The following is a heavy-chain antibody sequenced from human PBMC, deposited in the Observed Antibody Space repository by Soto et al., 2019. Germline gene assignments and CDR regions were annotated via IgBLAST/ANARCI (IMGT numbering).Heavy chain of an antibody. Sequence: EVQLVESGGGLVQPGGSLRLSCAASGFTFSSYSMNWVRQAPGKGLEWVSYISSSSSTIYYADSVKGRFTISRDNAKNSLYLQINSLRAEDTAVYYCARDRGRKPPAWYFDYWGQGTLVTVSS. CDR2: ISSSSSTI. D-gene: IGHD3-10*01. J-gene: IGHJ4*02. V-gene: IGHV3-48*01. CDR1: GFTFSSYS. CDR3: ARDRGRKPPAWYFDY.